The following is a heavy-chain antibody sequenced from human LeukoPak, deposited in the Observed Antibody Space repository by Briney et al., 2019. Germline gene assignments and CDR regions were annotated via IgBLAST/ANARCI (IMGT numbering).Heavy chain of an antibody. Sequence: SETLSLTCTVSGGSISSTGYYWGYIRQPPGKGLEWIGSIYYSGSTYYNPSLKSRVTISVHTSKNQFSLNLTSVTAGDTAVYSGARRPVAATRGANFDYWGQGTLVTVSS. CDR2: IYYSGST. V-gene: IGHV4-39*01. J-gene: IGHJ4*02. D-gene: IGHD6-25*01. CDR3: ARRPVAATRGANFDY. CDR1: GGSISSTGYY.